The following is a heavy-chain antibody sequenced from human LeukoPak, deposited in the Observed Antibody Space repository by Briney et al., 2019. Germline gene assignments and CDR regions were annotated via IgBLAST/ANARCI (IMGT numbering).Heavy chain of an antibody. CDR2: IYYSGTT. V-gene: IGHV4-31*03. Sequence: SQTLSLTCTVSGGSISSGGYYWSWIRQHPGRGLEWIGYIYYSGTTSYNPSLKSRVTISLDTSRNQFSLKLSSVTAADTAVYYCARFGYCTGGSCYSGPIGWGQGTLVTVSS. CDR1: GGSISSGGYY. D-gene: IGHD2-15*01. J-gene: IGHJ4*02. CDR3: ARFGYCTGGSCYSGPIG.